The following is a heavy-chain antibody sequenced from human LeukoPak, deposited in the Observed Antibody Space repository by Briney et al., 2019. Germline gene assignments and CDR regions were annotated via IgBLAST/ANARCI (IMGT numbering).Heavy chain of an antibody. V-gene: IGHV1-18*01. CDR2: ISAYNGNT. CDR3: ARVAYYYDSSGYYYRWGFFDY. Sequence: ASVKVSCKASGYTFTSYGISWVRQAPGQGLEWMGWISAYNGNTNYAQKPQGRVTMTTDTSTSTAYMELRGLRSDDTAVYYCARVAYYYDSSGYYYRWGFFDYWGQGTLVTVSS. D-gene: IGHD3-22*01. CDR1: GYTFTSYG. J-gene: IGHJ4*02.